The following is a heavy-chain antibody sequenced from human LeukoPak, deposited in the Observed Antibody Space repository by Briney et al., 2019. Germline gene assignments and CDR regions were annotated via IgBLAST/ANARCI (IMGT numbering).Heavy chain of an antibody. CDR2: IYHSGST. Sequence: PSETLSLTCAVSGGSISSGGYSWSWIRQPPGKGLEWIGYIYHSGSTHYNPSLKSRVTISVDTSKNQFSLKLSSVTAADTAVYYCARVTTDYYYGMDVWGQGTTVTVSS. CDR3: ARVTTDYYYGMDV. V-gene: IGHV4-30-2*01. J-gene: IGHJ6*02. CDR1: GGSISSGGYS. D-gene: IGHD4-17*01.